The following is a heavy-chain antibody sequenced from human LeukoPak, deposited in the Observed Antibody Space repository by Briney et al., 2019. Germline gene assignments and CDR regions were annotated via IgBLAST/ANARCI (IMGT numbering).Heavy chain of an antibody. D-gene: IGHD1-20*01. Sequence: GGSLRLSCAASGFIVSSNYMSWVRQAPGKGLEWVSVIYSGGSTYYADSVKGRFTISRDNSKNTLYLQMNSLRAEDTAVYYCARDHNWNYIDYWGQGTLVTVSS. CDR2: IYSGGST. CDR3: ARDHNWNYIDY. V-gene: IGHV3-53*05. CDR1: GFIVSSNY. J-gene: IGHJ4*02.